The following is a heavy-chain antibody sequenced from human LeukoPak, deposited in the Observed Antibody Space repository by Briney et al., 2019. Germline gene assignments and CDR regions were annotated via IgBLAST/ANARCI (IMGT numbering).Heavy chain of an antibody. CDR1: GGSISSYY. CDR3: ARDNVRINKNWFDP. V-gene: IGHV4-4*07. J-gene: IGHJ5*02. CDR2: IYTSGST. D-gene: IGHD3-10*02. Sequence: SETLSLTCTVSGGSISSYYWSWIRQPAGKGLEWIGRIYTSGSTNYNPSLKSRVTMSVDTSKNQFSLKLSSVTAVDTAVYYCARDNVRINKNWFDPWGQGTLVTVSS.